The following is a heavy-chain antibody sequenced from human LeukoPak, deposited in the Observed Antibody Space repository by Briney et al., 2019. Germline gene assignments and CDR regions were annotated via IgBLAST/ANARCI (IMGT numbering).Heavy chain of an antibody. D-gene: IGHD1-1*01. J-gene: IGHJ5*02. CDR1: GGTFSSYA. CDR2: IIPIFGIA. V-gene: IGHV1-69*04. CDR3: AREDRRNWNPKYP. Sequence: SVKVSCKASGGTFSSYAISWVRQAPGQGLEWMGRIIPIFGIANYAQKFQGRVTITADKSTSTAYMELSSLRSEDTAGYYCAREDRRNWNPKYPWGQGTLVTVSS.